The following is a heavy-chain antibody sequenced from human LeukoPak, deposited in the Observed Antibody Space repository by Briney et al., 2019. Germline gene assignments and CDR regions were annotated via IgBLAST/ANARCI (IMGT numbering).Heavy chain of an antibody. CDR3: AKDSGLITMIVVVITIPDAFDI. V-gene: IGHV3-30*18. D-gene: IGHD3-22*01. CDR2: ISYDGSNK. CDR1: GFTFSTYG. Sequence: PGRSLRLSCAASGFTFSTYGMHWVRQAPGKGLEWVAVISYDGSNKYYADSVKGRFTISRDNSKNTLYLQMNSLRAEDTAVYYCAKDSGLITMIVVVITIPDAFDIWGQGTMVTVSS. J-gene: IGHJ3*02.